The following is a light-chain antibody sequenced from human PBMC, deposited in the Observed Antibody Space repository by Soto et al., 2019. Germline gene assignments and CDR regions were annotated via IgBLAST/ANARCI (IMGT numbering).Light chain of an antibody. V-gene: IGLV2-14*03. Sequence: QSVLTQPASVSGSPGQSITISCTGTSSDVGGYDYVSWYQHHPGKAPKLMIYDVSNRPSGVSNRFSGSKSGNTASLTISGLQAEDEADYYCSSYTISSLYVFGTGTKVTDL. J-gene: IGLJ1*01. CDR2: DVS. CDR3: SSYTISSLYV. CDR1: SSDVGGYDY.